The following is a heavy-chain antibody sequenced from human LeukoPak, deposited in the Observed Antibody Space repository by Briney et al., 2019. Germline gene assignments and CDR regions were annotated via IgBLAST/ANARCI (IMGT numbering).Heavy chain of an antibody. D-gene: IGHD3-10*01. Sequence: PSETLSLTCAVYGGSFSGYYWSWIRQPPGKGLEWIGEINHSGSTNYSPSLKSRVTISVDTSKNQFSLKLSSVTAADTAVYYCARGVYYGSGSFDYWGQGTLVTVSS. CDR2: INHSGST. CDR1: GGSFSGYY. CDR3: ARGVYYGSGSFDY. J-gene: IGHJ4*02. V-gene: IGHV4-34*01.